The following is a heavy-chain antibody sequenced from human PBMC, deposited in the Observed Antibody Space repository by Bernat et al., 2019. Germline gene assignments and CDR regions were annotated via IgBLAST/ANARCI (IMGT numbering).Heavy chain of an antibody. V-gene: IGHV3-53*02. J-gene: IGHJ3*02. Sequence: EVQLVETGGGLIQPGGSLRPSCAASGFTVSSNYRSGVRQPPGRGLEWVSVIYSGGSTYYADSVKGRFTISRDNSKNTLYLQMNSLRAEDTAVYYCARVTGNIAFDIWGQGTMVTVSS. D-gene: IGHD3-9*01. CDR3: ARVTGNIAFDI. CDR2: IYSGGST. CDR1: GFTVSSNY.